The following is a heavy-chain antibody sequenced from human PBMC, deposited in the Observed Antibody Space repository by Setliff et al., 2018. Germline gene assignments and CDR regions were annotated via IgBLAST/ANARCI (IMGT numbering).Heavy chain of an antibody. D-gene: IGHD2-15*01. CDR2: IYPSGGT. CDR3: ARGVPGSYCSGGSCYGPVVNWFDP. V-gene: IGHV4-59*01. CDR1: GASISSYY. Sequence: EPLSLTCTVSGASISSYYWSWIRQPPGKGLEWIGYIYPSGGTHYNPSLKSRVTISVDAAKNQFSLKLSSVTAADTALYYCARGVPGSYCSGGSCYGPVVNWFDPWGQGTLVTVSS. J-gene: IGHJ5*02.